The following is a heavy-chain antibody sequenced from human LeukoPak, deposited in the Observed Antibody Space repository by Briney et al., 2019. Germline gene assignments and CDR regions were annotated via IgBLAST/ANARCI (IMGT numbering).Heavy chain of an antibody. Sequence: SSVKVSCKASGGTFSSYAISWVRQAPGQGLEGMGRIIPIFGISNYAHKFQGRVTITADKSTSTAYMELSSLRSEDTAVYYCARDRENSGSYYRDWGQGTLVTVSS. CDR1: GGTFSSYA. V-gene: IGHV1-69*04. CDR3: ARDRENSGSYYRD. J-gene: IGHJ4*02. D-gene: IGHD1-26*01. CDR2: IIPIFGIS.